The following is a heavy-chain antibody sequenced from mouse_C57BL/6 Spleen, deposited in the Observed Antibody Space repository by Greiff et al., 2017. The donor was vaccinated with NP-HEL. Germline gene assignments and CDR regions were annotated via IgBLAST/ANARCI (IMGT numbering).Heavy chain of an antibody. J-gene: IGHJ4*01. CDR2: INPNNGGT. CDR1: GYTFTDYY. CDR3: ARIRLYYAMDY. Sequence: VQLQQSGPELVKPGASVKISCKASGYTFTDYYMNWVKQSHGKSLEWIGDINPNNGGTSYNQKFKGKATLTVDKSSSTAYMELRSLTSEDSAVYYCARIRLYYAMDYWGQGTSVTVSS. V-gene: IGHV1-26*01.